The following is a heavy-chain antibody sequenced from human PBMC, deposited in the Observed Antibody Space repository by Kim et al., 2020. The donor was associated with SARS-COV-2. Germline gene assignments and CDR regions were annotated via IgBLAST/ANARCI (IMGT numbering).Heavy chain of an antibody. CDR2: ITAGNGNT. D-gene: IGHD6-19*01. CDR1: GYIFTNYA. CDR3: ARTLTVAGGEYFQL. Sequence: ASVKVSCKASGYIFTNYAIHWVRQAPGQRLEWMGWITAGNGNTKYSQKFQGRVTITRDTSASTAYMELSSPRSEDTAMYYCARTLTVAGGEYFQLWGQGTLVTVSS. J-gene: IGHJ1*01. V-gene: IGHV1-3*01.